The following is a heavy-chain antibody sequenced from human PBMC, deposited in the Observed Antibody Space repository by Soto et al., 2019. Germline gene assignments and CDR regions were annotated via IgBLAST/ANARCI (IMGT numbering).Heavy chain of an antibody. CDR1: GYSFTGYY. V-gene: IGHV1-2*02. J-gene: IGHJ4*01. Sequence: ASVKVSCKTSGYSFTGYYIHWVRQAPGQGLEWMGWINPNSGATLYARKFQGRVIVSRDTSSSTAFMELSSLSSDDTAVYYCARGPFNYDRSGYYVYWGQGTLVTVSS. CDR2: INPNSGAT. CDR3: ARGPFNYDRSGYYVY. D-gene: IGHD3-22*01.